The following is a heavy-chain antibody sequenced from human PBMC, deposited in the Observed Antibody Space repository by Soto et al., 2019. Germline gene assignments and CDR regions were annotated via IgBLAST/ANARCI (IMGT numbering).Heavy chain of an antibody. Sequence: GWSLRLSCAASGFIFSDSYMTWIRQAPGKGLEWVSYISSSGNTIYYADSVKGRFTISRDNAKNSLLLQMTSLRAEDTAIYYCARDRWDAYSYYYYGMDVWGQGTTVTVSS. V-gene: IGHV3-11*01. D-gene: IGHD4-4*01. CDR1: GFIFSDSY. CDR2: ISSSGNTI. CDR3: ARDRWDAYSYYYYGMDV. J-gene: IGHJ6*02.